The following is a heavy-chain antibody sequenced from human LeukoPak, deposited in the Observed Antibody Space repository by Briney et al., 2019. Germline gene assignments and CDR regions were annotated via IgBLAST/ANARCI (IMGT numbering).Heavy chain of an antibody. J-gene: IGHJ4*02. CDR2: IKSKTDGGTT. CDR3: ILTYYYDSSGYLEDY. Sequence: PGGSLTLSCAASGYTFSNAWMSWVRQAPGKGVEWVGRIKSKTDGGTTDYAAPVKGRFTISRDDSKNTLYLQMNSLKNEDTAVYYCILTYYYDSSGYLEDYWGQGTLVTVSS. CDR1: GYTFSNAW. D-gene: IGHD3-22*01. V-gene: IGHV3-15*05.